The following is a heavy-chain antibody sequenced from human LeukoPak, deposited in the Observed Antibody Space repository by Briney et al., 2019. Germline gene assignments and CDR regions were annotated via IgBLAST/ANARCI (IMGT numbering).Heavy chain of an antibody. J-gene: IGHJ3*02. CDR3: AKGGTSSGNYYGTFDI. CDR2: VGGIGFDT. CDR1: GFTFSNYA. D-gene: IGHD3-10*01. Sequence: GGSLRLSCAASGFTFSNYAMSWVRQAPGKGLEWVSAVGGIGFDTYYTDSVRGRFAISRDNSKNTLYLQMNSLRAEDTAVYYCAKGGTSSGNYYGTFDIRGQGTMVTVSS. V-gene: IGHV3-23*01.